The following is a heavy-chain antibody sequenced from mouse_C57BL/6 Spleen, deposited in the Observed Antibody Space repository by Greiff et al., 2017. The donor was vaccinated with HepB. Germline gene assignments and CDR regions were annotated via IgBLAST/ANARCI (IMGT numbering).Heavy chain of an antibody. CDR3: AREGPGSSFDY. CDR2: ISYDGSN. J-gene: IGHJ2*01. Sequence: EVKLMESGPGLVKPSQSLSLTCSVTGYSITSGYYWNWILQFPGNKLEWMGYISYDGSNNYNPSLKNRISITRDTSKNQFFLKLNSVTTEDTATYYCAREGPGSSFDYWGQGTTLTVSS. D-gene: IGHD1-1*01. CDR1: GYSITSGYY. V-gene: IGHV3-6*01.